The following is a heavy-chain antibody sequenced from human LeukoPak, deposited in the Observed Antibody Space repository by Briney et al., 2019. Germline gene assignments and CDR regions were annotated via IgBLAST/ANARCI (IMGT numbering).Heavy chain of an antibody. V-gene: IGHV3-74*01. J-gene: IGHJ2*01. CDR1: GFTFSSYW. D-gene: IGHD6-13*01. CDR3: ARPGRLAAAVGWYFDL. CDR2: INSDGSGT. Sequence: GGSLRLSCAASGFTFSSYWMHWVRQAPGKGLVWVSRINSDGSGTSYADSVKGRFTISRDNAKNTLYLQMNSLRAEDTAVYYCARPGRLAAAVGWYFDLWGRGTLVTVSS.